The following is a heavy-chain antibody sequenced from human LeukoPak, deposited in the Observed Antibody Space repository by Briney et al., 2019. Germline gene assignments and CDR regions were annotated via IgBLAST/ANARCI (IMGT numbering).Heavy chain of an antibody. CDR3: ARVGWQLVDAFDI. D-gene: IGHD6-6*01. V-gene: IGHV3-21*01. CDR1: GFTFSSYS. J-gene: IGHJ3*02. Sequence: PGGSLRLSFAAAGFTFSSYSMNWVRQAPGKGLEWVSSISSSSSYIYYADSVKGRFTISRDNAKNSLYLQMNSLRAEDTAVYYCARVGWQLVDAFDIWGQGTMVTVSS. CDR2: ISSSSSYI.